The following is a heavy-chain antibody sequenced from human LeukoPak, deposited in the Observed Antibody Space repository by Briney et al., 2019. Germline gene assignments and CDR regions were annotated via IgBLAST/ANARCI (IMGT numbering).Heavy chain of an antibody. CDR1: GFTFSDYY. CDR2: ISSGGSTI. J-gene: IGHJ4*02. CDR3: ARVSRGYSYGREDY. Sequence: GGSLRLSCAASGFTFSDYYMSWIRQAPGKGLECLSYISSGGSTIYYADSVKGRFTISRDNAKNSLYLQMNSLRAEDTAVYYCARVSRGYSYGREDYWGQGTLVTVSS. V-gene: IGHV3-11*01. D-gene: IGHD5-18*01.